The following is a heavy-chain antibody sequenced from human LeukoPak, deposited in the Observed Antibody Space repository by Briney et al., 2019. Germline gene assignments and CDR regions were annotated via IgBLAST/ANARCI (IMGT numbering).Heavy chain of an antibody. CDR3: AKLDSSGYYKD. Sequence: PGGPLRPSCAASGFTFSSYAMSWVRQAPGKGLEWVSAISGSGGSTYYADSVKGRFTISRDNSKNTLYLQMNSLRAEDTAVYYCAKLDSSGYYKDWGQGTLVTVSS. J-gene: IGHJ4*02. CDR2: ISGSGGST. V-gene: IGHV3-23*01. CDR1: GFTFSSYA. D-gene: IGHD3-22*01.